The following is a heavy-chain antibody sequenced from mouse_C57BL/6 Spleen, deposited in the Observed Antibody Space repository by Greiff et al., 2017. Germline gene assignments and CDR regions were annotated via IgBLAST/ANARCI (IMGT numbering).Heavy chain of an antibody. CDR1: GYAFSRYW. D-gene: IGHD1-1*01. J-gene: IGHJ2*01. V-gene: IGHV1-80*01. CDR3: ARCLLDYGSSGVFFDY. CDR2: IYPGDGDT. Sequence: QVQLQQSGAELVKPGASVKISCKASGYAFSRYWMNWVKQRPGKGLEWIGQIYPGDGDTNYNGKFKGKATLTADKSSSTAYMQLSSLTSEDSAFYFCARCLLDYGSSGVFFDYGGQGTTLTVSS.